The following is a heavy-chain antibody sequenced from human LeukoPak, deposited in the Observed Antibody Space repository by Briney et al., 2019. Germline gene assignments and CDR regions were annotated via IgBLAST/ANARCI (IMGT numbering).Heavy chain of an antibody. CDR2: INPNSGGT. D-gene: IGHD6-13*01. V-gene: IGHV1-2*02. Sequence: ASVKVSCKASGYTFTDYYLHWVRQAPGQGLEWMGWINPNSGGTIYAQKFQGRVTMTRDTSISTAYMELSRVRSDDSAVYNCARHIEAAVYYFDYWGQGALVTVSS. J-gene: IGHJ4*02. CDR3: ARHIEAAVYYFDY. CDR1: GYTFTDYY.